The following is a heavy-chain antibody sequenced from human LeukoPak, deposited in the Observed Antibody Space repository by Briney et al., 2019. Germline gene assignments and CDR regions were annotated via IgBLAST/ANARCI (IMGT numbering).Heavy chain of an antibody. D-gene: IGHD3-9*01. J-gene: IGHJ4*02. CDR3: AREYYDILTGAYYFDY. CDR1: GFTFSSYA. V-gene: IGHV3-30-3*01. Sequence: GGSLRLSCAASGFTFSSYAMHWVRQAPGKGLEWVAVISYDGSNKYYADSVKGRFTISRDNSKNTLYLQMNSLRAEDTAVYYRAREYYDILTGAYYFDYWGQGTLVTVSS. CDR2: ISYDGSNK.